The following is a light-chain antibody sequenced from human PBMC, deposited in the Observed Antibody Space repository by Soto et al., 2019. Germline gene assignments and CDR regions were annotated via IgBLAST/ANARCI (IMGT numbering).Light chain of an antibody. CDR3: QQYNNYPRT. V-gene: IGKV1-5*03. CDR2: KAS. J-gene: IGKJ1*01. Sequence: DIQMTQSPSTLSASVGDRVTITCRASQSISSWLAWYQQKPGKAPKLLIYKASSLESGVQSRFRGSGAGTELTLTISSLQPDDFATYYCQQYNNYPRTFGQGTKVEIK. CDR1: QSISSW.